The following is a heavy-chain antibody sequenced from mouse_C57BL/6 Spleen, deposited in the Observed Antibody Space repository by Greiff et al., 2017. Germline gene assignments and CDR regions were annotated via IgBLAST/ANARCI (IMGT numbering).Heavy chain of an antibody. Sequence: QVQLQQPGAELVKPGASVKVSCKASGYTFPSYWMHWVKQRPGQGLEWLGRIHPSDSDTNYNQKFKGKATLTVDKSSSTAYMQLSSLTSEDSAVYDCAWGDYGSRDYAMDYWGQGTSVTVSS. D-gene: IGHD1-1*01. CDR2: IHPSDSDT. CDR3: AWGDYGSRDYAMDY. V-gene: IGHV1-74*01. J-gene: IGHJ4*01. CDR1: GYTFPSYW.